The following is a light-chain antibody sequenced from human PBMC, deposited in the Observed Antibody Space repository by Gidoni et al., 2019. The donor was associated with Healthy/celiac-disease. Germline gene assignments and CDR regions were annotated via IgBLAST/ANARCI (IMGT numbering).Light chain of an antibody. V-gene: IGKV3-15*01. J-gene: IGKJ4*01. CDR1: QSVSSN. Sequence: EIVMPQSPATLSVSPGERATISCRASQSVSSNVAWYQQKPVQAPSLLIYGASTRATGIPARFSSSGSGTEFTLTISSLQYEDFAVYYCQQYNNWPPLTFGGGTKVEIK. CDR2: GAS. CDR3: QQYNNWPPLT.